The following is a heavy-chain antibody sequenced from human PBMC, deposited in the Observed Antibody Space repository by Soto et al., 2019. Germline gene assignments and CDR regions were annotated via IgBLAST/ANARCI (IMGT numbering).Heavy chain of an antibody. CDR3: ARHYGDGYDYVDY. Sequence: QVQLQESGPGLVKPSETLSLTCTVSGWSINTYYWSWIRQPPGKGLEWIGYIYYRANPNYNPSLKRRVTISQDTSKNQFSLKLSSVTAADTAVYYCARHYGDGYDYVDYWGQGTLVTVSS. D-gene: IGHD5-12*01. CDR1: GWSINTYY. V-gene: IGHV4-59*08. CDR2: IYYRANP. J-gene: IGHJ4*02.